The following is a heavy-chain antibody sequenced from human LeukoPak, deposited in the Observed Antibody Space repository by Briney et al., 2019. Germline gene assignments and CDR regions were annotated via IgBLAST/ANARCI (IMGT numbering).Heavy chain of an antibody. V-gene: IGHV1-46*01. J-gene: IGHJ6*03. CDR3: ARGSLGYCSGGSCLGGYYYYMDV. Sequence: ASVKVSCKASGYTFTGYYMHWVRQAPGQGLEWMGIINPSGGSTSYAQKFQGRVTMTRDMSTSTVYMELSSLRSEDTAVYFCARGSLGYCSGGSCLGGYYYYMDVWGKGTTVTVSS. D-gene: IGHD2-15*01. CDR2: INPSGGST. CDR1: GYTFTGYY.